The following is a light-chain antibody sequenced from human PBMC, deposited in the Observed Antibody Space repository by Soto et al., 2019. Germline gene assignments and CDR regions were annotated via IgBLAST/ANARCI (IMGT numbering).Light chain of an antibody. J-gene: IGKJ1*01. CDR1: QSLRSS. CDR2: DAS. CDR3: HQYDNWWT. V-gene: IGKV3-15*01. Sequence: ETMMTQSPDTLSVSLGERATLSCRASQSLRSSLAWYQQKPGQAPRLLIYDASTRATGIPARFSGSGSGTDFTLTISGLQSEDFAVYYCHQYDNWWTFGQGTKVEI.